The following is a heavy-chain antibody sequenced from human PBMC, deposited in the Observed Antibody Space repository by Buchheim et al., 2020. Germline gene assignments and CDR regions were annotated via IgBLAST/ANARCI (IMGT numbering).Heavy chain of an antibody. J-gene: IGHJ4*02. V-gene: IGHV3-30-3*01. CDR1: GFTFSSYA. CDR2: ISYDGSNK. CDR3: ARGGSGHYYDSSGYYYALDY. Sequence: QVQLVESGGGVVQPGRSLRLSCAASGFTFSSYAMHWVRQAPGKGLEWVAVISYDGSNKYYADSVKGRFTISRDNSKNTLYLQMNSLRAEDTAVYYCARGGSGHYYDSSGYYYALDYWGQGNL. D-gene: IGHD3-22*01.